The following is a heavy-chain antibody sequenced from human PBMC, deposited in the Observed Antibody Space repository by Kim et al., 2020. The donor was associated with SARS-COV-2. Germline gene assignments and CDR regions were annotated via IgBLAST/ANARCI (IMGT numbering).Heavy chain of an antibody. CDR3: ARLYCSGGACYSLDY. D-gene: IGHD2-15*01. V-gene: IGHV4-61*07. Sequence: PSLKSRITISVDTSKNQFSLKLCAVTAADTAVYYCARLYCSGGACYSLDYWGQGTLVTVSS. J-gene: IGHJ4*02.